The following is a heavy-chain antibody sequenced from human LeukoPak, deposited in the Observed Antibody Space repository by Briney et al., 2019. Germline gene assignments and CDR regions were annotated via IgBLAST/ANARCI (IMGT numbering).Heavy chain of an antibody. D-gene: IGHD1-26*01. CDR1: GFMFRSYW. J-gene: IGHJ4*02. Sequence: PGGSLRLSCAASGFMFRSYWMTWVRQAPGKGLEWVANIKQDGNEKYYVDSVKGRFTISRDNAKNSVYLQMNSLRAEDTAVYYCARDWGEWEPRKIDYWGQGTLVTVS. V-gene: IGHV3-7*01. CDR2: IKQDGNEK. CDR3: ARDWGEWEPRKIDY.